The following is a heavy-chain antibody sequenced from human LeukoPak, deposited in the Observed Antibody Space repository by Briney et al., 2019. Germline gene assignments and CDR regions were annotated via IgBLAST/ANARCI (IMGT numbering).Heavy chain of an antibody. D-gene: IGHD3-3*01. V-gene: IGHV4-34*01. CDR2: INHSGGT. CDR3: ARGKGSRLRFLEWLSHNWFDS. CDR1: GGSFSGYY. J-gene: IGHJ5*01. Sequence: PSETLSLTCAVYGGSFSGYYWSWIRQPPGKGLEWTGEINHSGGTNYNPSLKSRVTISVDTSKNQFSLKLSSVTAADTAVYYCARGKGSRLRFLEWLSHNWFDSWGQGTLVTVSS.